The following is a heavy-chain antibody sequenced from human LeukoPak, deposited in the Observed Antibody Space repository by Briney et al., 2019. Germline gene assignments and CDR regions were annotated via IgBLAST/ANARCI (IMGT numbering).Heavy chain of an antibody. CDR2: INPNSGST. D-gene: IGHD4-17*01. V-gene: IGHV1-2*02. J-gene: IGHJ4*02. Sequence: ASVKVSCKASGYTFTGYYMHWVRQAPGQGLEWMGWINPNSGSTNYAQKFQGRVTMTRDTSVSTAFMDLSRLRSDDTAVYYCARRGNYGDYFDYWGQGTLVTVSS. CDR1: GYTFTGYY. CDR3: ARRGNYGDYFDY.